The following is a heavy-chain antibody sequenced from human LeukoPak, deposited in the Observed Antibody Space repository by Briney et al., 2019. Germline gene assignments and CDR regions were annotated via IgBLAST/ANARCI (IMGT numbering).Heavy chain of an antibody. CDR1: GGSFSGYY. V-gene: IGHV4-34*01. D-gene: IGHD2-15*01. CDR2: INHSGST. CDR3: ARDSRRVTSYYYYYYGMDV. J-gene: IGHJ6*02. Sequence: SETLSLTCAVYGGSFSGYYWSWIRQPPGKGLEWIGEINHSGSTNYNPSLKSRVTISVDTSKNQFSLKLSSVTAADTAVYYCARDSRRVTSYYYYYYGMDVWGQGTTVTVSS.